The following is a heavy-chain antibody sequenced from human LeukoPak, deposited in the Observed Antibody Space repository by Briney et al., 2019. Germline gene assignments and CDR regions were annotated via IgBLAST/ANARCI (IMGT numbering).Heavy chain of an antibody. CDR2: IYHSGST. J-gene: IGHJ5*02. Sequence: PSQTLSLTCTVSGGSISSGGYYWSWIRQPPGKGLEWIGYIYHSGSTYYNPSLKSRVTISVDTSKNQFSLRLSSVTAADTAVYYCARLHYGDPTSWFDPWGQGTLVTVSS. D-gene: IGHD2-21*02. CDR3: ARLHYGDPTSWFDP. CDR1: GGSISSGGYY. V-gene: IGHV4-30-2*01.